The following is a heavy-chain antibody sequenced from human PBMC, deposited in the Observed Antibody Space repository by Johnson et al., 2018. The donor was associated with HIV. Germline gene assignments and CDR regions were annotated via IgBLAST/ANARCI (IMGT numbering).Heavy chain of an antibody. CDR1: GFTFSSYW. CDR3: ARAGKTVTFDI. CDR2: IDTDGSSP. V-gene: IGHV3-74*01. D-gene: IGHD1-14*01. Sequence: VQLVESGGGLVQPGGSLRLSCAASGFTFSSYWMHWVRQAPGKGLVWVSRIDTDGSSPNYAESVKGRFTISRDNAKNTLYLQMNSLRAEDTAVYYCARAGKTVTFDIWGQGTMVTVSS. J-gene: IGHJ3*02.